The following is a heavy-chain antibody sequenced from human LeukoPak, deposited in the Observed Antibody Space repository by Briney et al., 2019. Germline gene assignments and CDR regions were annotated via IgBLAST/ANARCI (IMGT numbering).Heavy chain of an antibody. Sequence: GGSLRLSCAASGFTFSSYSMNWVRQAPGKGLEWVSSISSSGSYIYYADSVKGRFTISRDNAKNSLYLQMNSLRAEDTAVYYCARDSSSWTLFDYWGQGTLVTVSS. V-gene: IGHV3-21*01. CDR2: ISSSGSYI. J-gene: IGHJ4*02. CDR1: GFTFSSYS. D-gene: IGHD6-13*01. CDR3: ARDSSSWTLFDY.